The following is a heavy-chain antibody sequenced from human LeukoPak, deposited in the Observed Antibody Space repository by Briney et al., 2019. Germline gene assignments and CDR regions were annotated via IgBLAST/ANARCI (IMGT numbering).Heavy chain of an antibody. CDR2: IYTSGST. Sequence: PSETLSLTCTVSGGSISSGSYYWSWIRQPAGKGLEWIGRIYTSGSTNYNPSLKSRVTISVDTSKNQFSLKLSSVTAADTAVYYCAREAGDHSGYDFWSGYYKGVAFDIWGHGTMVTVSS. V-gene: IGHV4-61*02. CDR3: AREAGDHSGYDFWSGYYKGVAFDI. D-gene: IGHD3-3*01. CDR1: GGSISSGSYY. J-gene: IGHJ3*02.